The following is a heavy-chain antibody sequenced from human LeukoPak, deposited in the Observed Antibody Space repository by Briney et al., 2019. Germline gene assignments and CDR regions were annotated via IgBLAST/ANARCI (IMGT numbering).Heavy chain of an antibody. D-gene: IGHD6-19*01. CDR3: ARDWQWLVKSGNIDY. Sequence: PGGSLRLSCAASGFTLGSHAMHWVCQAPGKGLEWVAVISYDGSNKYYADYVKGRFTISRDNSKNTLYLQMNSLRAEDTAVYYCARDWQWLVKSGNIDYWGQGTLVTVSS. V-gene: IGHV3-30*04. CDR1: GFTLGSHA. CDR2: ISYDGSNK. J-gene: IGHJ4*02.